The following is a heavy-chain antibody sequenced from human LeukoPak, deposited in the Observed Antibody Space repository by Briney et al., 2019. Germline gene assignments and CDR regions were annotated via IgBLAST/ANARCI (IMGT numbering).Heavy chain of an antibody. CDR2: INSDGSRT. J-gene: IGHJ4*02. Sequence: GGSLRLSCAASGFTFSSYWMHWVRQAPGKGLVWVSRINSDGSRTTYADSVKGRFTFSRDNAKSTLYLQMNSLRAEDTAVYYCARDGYSSSFYFDYWGQGTLVTVSS. CDR1: GFTFSSYW. D-gene: IGHD6-6*01. V-gene: IGHV3-74*01. CDR3: ARDGYSSSFYFDY.